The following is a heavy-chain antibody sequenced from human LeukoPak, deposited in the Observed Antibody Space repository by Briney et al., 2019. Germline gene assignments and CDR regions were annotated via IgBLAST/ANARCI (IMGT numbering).Heavy chain of an antibody. CDR3: ARGAFSGFYSLDY. V-gene: IGHV1-46*01. Sequence: ASVKVSCKASGYTFTSYYMHWVRQAPGQGLEWMGIMNPSGGTTVYAQKFQGRVTMTRDTSISTAYMELSRLTLDDTAVYYCARGAFSGFYSLDYWGQGTLVTVSS. D-gene: IGHD3-22*01. CDR2: MNPSGGTT. J-gene: IGHJ4*02. CDR1: GYTFTSYY.